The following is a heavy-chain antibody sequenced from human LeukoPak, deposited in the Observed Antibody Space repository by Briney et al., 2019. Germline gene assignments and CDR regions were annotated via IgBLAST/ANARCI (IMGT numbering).Heavy chain of an antibody. J-gene: IGHJ4*02. CDR1: GGTFSSYA. Sequence: SVKVSCKASGGTFSSYAISWVRQAPGQGLEWMGGIIPIFGTANYAQKFQGRVTITADESTSTAYMELSSLRSEDTAVYYCARDPSPRDYYGSGSPGYWGQGTLVTVSS. CDR2: IIPIFGTA. D-gene: IGHD3-10*01. V-gene: IGHV1-69*13. CDR3: ARDPSPRDYYGSGSPGY.